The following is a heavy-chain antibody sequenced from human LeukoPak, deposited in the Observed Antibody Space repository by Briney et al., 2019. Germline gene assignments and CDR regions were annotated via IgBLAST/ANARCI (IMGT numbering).Heavy chain of an antibody. CDR2: IYYSGST. CDR3: ARGRYSYGYGMDV. D-gene: IGHD5-18*01. V-gene: IGHV4-59*08. Sequence: SETLSLTCTVSGGSISSYYWSWIRQPPGKGLEWIGYIYYSGSTNYNPSLKSRVTISVDTSKNQFSLKLSSVTAADTAVYYCARGRYSYGYGMDVWGKGTTVTVSS. CDR1: GGSISSYY. J-gene: IGHJ6*04.